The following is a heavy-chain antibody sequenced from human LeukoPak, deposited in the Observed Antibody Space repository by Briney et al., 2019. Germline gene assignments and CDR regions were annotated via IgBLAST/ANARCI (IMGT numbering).Heavy chain of an antibody. J-gene: IGHJ4*02. CDR1: GFTFDDYA. CDR2: ISWNSGSI. Sequence: GGSLRLSCAASGFTFDDYAMHWVRQAPGKGLEWVSGISWNSGSIGYADSVKGRFTISRDNAKNSLYLQMNSLRAEDTALYYCAKEGSGWSVAYWGQGTRSPSPQ. V-gene: IGHV3-9*01. D-gene: IGHD6-19*01. CDR3: AKEGSGWSVAY.